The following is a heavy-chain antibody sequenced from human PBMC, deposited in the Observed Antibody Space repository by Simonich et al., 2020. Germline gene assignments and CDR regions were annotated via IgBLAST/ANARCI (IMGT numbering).Heavy chain of an antibody. D-gene: IGHD6-25*01. V-gene: IGHV1-2*02. J-gene: IGHJ2*01. CDR2: INPNSGGT. CDR3: ARGGLGHWYFDL. CDR1: GYTFTGYY. Sequence: QVQLVQSGAEVKKPGASVKVSCKASGYTFTGYYMHWVRQAPGQGLEWMGWINPNSGGTNYAQKVQGRVTRTRDTSISTAYMELSRLRSDDTAVYYCARGGLGHWYFDLWGRGTLVTVSS.